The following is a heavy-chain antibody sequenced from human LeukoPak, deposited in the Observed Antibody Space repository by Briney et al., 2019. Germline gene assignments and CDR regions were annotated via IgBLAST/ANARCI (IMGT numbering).Heavy chain of an antibody. Sequence: ASVKVSCKVSGYTLTELSTHWVRHAPGKGLERMGGFDPEDGEAVYAQKFQGRVTMTEDTSTDTAYMELSSLRSEDTAVYYCTTANRLTRDSSGYYPDSWGQGTLVTVSS. J-gene: IGHJ4*02. CDR3: TTANRLTRDSSGYYPDS. D-gene: IGHD3-22*01. V-gene: IGHV1-24*01. CDR1: GYTLTELS. CDR2: FDPEDGEA.